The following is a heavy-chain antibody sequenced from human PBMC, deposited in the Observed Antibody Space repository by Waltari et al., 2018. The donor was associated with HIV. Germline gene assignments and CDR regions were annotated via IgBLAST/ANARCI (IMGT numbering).Heavy chain of an antibody. J-gene: IGHJ6*02. CDR2: ISSTSFNI. CDR1: GFTFRDSA. V-gene: IGHV3-48*02. CDR3: ARDTLNLYFGLDV. Sequence: EVQLEESGGSFVQPGGSLRLSCAASGFTFRDSAMNWVRQAPGKGLEWISYISSTSFNIKYADSVKGRFTISRDNTKNSLDLEMNNLRDGDTAVYYCARDTLNLYFGLDVWGRGTAVTVSS.